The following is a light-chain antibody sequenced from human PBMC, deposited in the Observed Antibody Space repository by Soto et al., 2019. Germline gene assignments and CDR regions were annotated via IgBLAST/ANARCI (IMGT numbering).Light chain of an antibody. CDR2: EGS. Sequence: QSALTQPASVSGSPGQSITISCTETSSETGNYILVSWYQQDPGKAPKVMIYEGSKRPSGVSSRFSGSKSGNTASLTISGLQAEDEADYYCSSYAGSDTPIFGGGTQLTVL. CDR1: SSETGNYIL. CDR3: SSYAGSDTPI. J-gene: IGLJ7*01. V-gene: IGLV2-23*01.